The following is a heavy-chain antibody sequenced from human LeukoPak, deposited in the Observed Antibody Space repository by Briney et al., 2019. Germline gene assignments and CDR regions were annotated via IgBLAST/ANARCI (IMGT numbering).Heavy chain of an antibody. V-gene: IGHV1-2*02. CDR1: GYTFTGYY. J-gene: IGHJ5*02. CDR3: ARNQVGDSSGYGYNWFDP. D-gene: IGHD3-22*01. Sequence: ASVKVSRKASGYTFTGYYMHWVRQAPGQGLEWMGWINPNIGGTSYAQKFQGRVTMTRDTSTSTAYMELSRLRSDDTAVYYCARNQVGDSSGYGYNWFDPWGQGTLVTVSS. CDR2: INPNIGGT.